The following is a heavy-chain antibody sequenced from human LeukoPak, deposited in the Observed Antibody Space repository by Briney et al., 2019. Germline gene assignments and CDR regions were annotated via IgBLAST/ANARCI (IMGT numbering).Heavy chain of an antibody. V-gene: IGHV1-8*01. CDR3: XXEGGNXXXXXGYXXXYAFDI. D-gene: IGHD3-22*01. J-gene: IGHJ3*02. CDR2: MNPNSGNT. Sequence: ASVKVSCKASGYTFTSYDINWVRQATGQGLEWMGWMNPNSGNTGYAQKFQGRVTMTRNTSISTAYMELSSLRSEDTAVYYCXXEGGNXXXXXGYXXXYAFDIWGQGTMVTVS. CDR1: GYTFTSYD.